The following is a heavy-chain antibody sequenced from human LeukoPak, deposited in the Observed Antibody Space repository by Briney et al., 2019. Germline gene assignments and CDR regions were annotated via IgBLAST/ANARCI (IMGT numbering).Heavy chain of an antibody. J-gene: IGHJ3*01. D-gene: IGHD1-26*01. V-gene: IGHV3-33*01. CDR2: IRYDGNDH. Sequence: PGGSLRLSCAGSGFTFSHYGMHWVRQAPGKGLEWVALIRYDGNDHWYGDSAKGRFTISRDNSKDTVYLQMDSLRDEDTAVYYCARWGIVGHDAFDLWGQGTMVTVSS. CDR3: ARWGIVGHDAFDL. CDR1: GFTFSHYG.